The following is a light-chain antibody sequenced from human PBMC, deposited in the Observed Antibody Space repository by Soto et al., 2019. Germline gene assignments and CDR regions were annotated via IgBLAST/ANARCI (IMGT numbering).Light chain of an antibody. CDR1: QSISSW. Sequence: DIQMTQSPSTLSASVGDRVTITCRASQSISSWLAWYQQKPGKAPKLLIYKASSLESGVPLRFSGSGSGTEFTLTISSLQPDDFATYYCQQYNSYSYTFGQGTKVDIK. CDR3: QQYNSYSYT. J-gene: IGKJ2*01. V-gene: IGKV1-5*03. CDR2: KAS.